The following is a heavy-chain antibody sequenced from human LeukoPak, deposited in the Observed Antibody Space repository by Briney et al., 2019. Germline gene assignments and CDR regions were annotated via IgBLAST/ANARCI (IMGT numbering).Heavy chain of an antibody. V-gene: IGHV1-18*01. Sequence: ASVKVSCTASGYTFTTYGISWVRQAPGQGLEWMGWISAYNGNTNYAQKLQGRVTMTTDTSTSTAYMELRSLRSDDTAMYYCARDFVGYYYDSSGSRGAFDIWGQGTMVTVSS. J-gene: IGHJ3*02. D-gene: IGHD3-22*01. CDR2: ISAYNGNT. CDR3: ARDFVGYYYDSSGSRGAFDI. CDR1: GYTFTTYG.